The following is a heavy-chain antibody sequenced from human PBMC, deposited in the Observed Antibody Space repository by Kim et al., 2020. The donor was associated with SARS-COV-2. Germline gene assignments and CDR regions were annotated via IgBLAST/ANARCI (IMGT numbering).Heavy chain of an antibody. J-gene: IGHJ4*02. CDR3: ATRLFNRLVVFTES. Sequence: SVKVSCKASGGTFSPNAISWVRQAPGQGLEWMGGIIPYSETTNYAEKFQGRVTLTADESTRTSYMELSGLTSGDTAVYFCATRLFNRLVVFTESWGQGT. V-gene: IGHV1-69*13. CDR1: GGTFSPNA. CDR2: IIPYSETT.